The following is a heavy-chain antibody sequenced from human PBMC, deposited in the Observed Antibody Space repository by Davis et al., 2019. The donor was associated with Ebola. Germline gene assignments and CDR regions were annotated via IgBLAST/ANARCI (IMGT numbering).Heavy chain of an antibody. CDR2: IYHSGST. D-gene: IGHD3-3*01. CDR1: GGSFSGYY. J-gene: IGHJ3*02. Sequence: GSLRLSCAVYGGSFSGYYWSWIRQPPGKGLEWIGEIYHSGSTNYNPSLKSRVTISVDKSKNQFSLKLSSVTAADTAVYYCARRNVLRFLELDAFDIWGQGTMVTVSS. CDR3: ARRNVLRFLELDAFDI. V-gene: IGHV4-34*01.